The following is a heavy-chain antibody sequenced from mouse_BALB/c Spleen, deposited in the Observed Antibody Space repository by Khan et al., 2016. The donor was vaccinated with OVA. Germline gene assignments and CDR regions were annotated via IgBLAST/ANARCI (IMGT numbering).Heavy chain of an antibody. Sequence: VQLKESGPGLVKPSQSLSLTCTVTGYSITSGYGWNWIRQFPGKKLEWMGYISYSGSTNYNPSLKSRISITRDTSKNQFFLKLNSVTTEDTATYYCARTARIKYWGQGTTLTVSS. J-gene: IGHJ2*01. D-gene: IGHD1-2*01. CDR1: GYSITSGYG. CDR2: ISYSGST. CDR3: ARTARIKY. V-gene: IGHV3-2*02.